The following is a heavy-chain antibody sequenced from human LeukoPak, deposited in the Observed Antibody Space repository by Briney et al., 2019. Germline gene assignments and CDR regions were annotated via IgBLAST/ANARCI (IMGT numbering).Heavy chain of an antibody. Sequence: ASVKVSCKASGYTFTSYAMHWVRQAPGQRLEWMGWINAGNGNTKYSQKFQGRVTITRDTSASTAYMELSSLRSEGTAVYYCARDQEYYYDSSGYSYWGQEPLVTVPS. CDR2: INAGNGNT. V-gene: IGHV1-3*01. CDR1: GYTFTSYA. D-gene: IGHD3-22*01. J-gene: IGHJ4*02. CDR3: ARDQEYYYDSSGYSY.